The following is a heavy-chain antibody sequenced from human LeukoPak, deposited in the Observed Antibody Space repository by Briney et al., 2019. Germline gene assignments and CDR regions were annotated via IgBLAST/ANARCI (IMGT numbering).Heavy chain of an antibody. J-gene: IGHJ4*02. CDR3: ARALHPKYNWNYRY. D-gene: IGHD1-7*01. CDR2: ISAYNGNT. V-gene: IGHV1-18*01. Sequence: ASVKVSCKASGYTFTSYGISWVRQAPGQGLEWMGWISAYNGNTNYAQKLQVRVTMTTDTSTSTAYMELRSLRSDDTAVYYCARALHPKYNWNYRYWGQGTLVTVSS. CDR1: GYTFTSYG.